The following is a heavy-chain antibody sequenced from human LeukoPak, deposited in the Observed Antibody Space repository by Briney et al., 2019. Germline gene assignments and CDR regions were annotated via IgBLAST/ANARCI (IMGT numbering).Heavy chain of an antibody. J-gene: IGHJ4*02. CDR3: ARDGGLDF. CDR1: RYTISAYY. V-gene: IGHV1-2*02. D-gene: IGHD2-15*01. CDR2: INVNSGDT. Sequence: ASVKVSCKASRYTISAYYIHWLRQAPGQGLEWMGWINVNSGDTNSAPNFQGRVTLTRDMSSNTAYMEVTKLTLDDTAVFYCARDGGLDFWGQGTLVTVSS.